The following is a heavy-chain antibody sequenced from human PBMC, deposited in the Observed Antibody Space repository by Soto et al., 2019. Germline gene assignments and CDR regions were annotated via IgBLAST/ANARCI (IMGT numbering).Heavy chain of an antibody. CDR1: GFTFSSYA. D-gene: IGHD6-13*01. CDR2: LSGTRRNI. Sequence: EVQLLESGGGLVQPGGSLRLSCAASGFTFSSYAMTWVRQAPGKGLEWVSALSGTRRNIFLADSVKGRFTISRDNSQNTLYLQMNSLRAEDTAMYYCEKASTVSWGVFDYWGKGALITVSS. J-gene: IGHJ4*02. CDR3: EKASTVSWGVFDY. V-gene: IGHV3-23*01.